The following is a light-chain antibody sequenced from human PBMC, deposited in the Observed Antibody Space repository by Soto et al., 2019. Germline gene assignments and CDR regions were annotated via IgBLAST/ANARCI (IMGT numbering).Light chain of an antibody. CDR2: SNN. Sequence: QSVLTQPPSASGTPGQRVTISCSGSSSNIASNTVSWYQQVPGTAPKLLIYSNNQRPSGVPDRLSGSKSGTSASLAISGLQSEDEADYYCAAWDDSLKGVVFRGGTKVTVL. CDR3: AAWDDSLKGVV. J-gene: IGLJ2*01. CDR1: SSNIASNT. V-gene: IGLV1-44*01.